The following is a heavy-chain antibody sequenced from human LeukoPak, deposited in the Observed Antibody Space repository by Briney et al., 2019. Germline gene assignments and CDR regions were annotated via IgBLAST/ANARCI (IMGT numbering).Heavy chain of an antibody. CDR1: GGTFSSYA. CDR3: ARDKESGSYRFQDY. Sequence: SVKVSCKASGGTFSSYAISWVRQAPGQGLEWMGGIIPIFGTANYAQKFQGRVTITTDESTSTAYMELRSLRSDDTAVYYCARDKESGSYRFQDYWGQGTLVTVSS. J-gene: IGHJ4*02. V-gene: IGHV1-69*05. CDR2: IIPIFGTA. D-gene: IGHD1-26*01.